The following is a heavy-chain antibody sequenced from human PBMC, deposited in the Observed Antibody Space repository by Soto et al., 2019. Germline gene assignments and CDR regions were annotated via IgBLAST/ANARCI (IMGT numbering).Heavy chain of an antibody. CDR1: GGSISSGGYY. D-gene: IGHD1-26*01. CDR3: ARDPRDLSQGSFDY. Sequence: QVQLQESGPGLVKPSQTLSLTCTVSGGSISSGGYYWSWIRQHPGKGLEWIGYIYYSGSTYYNPSPTSRVTISVDTSKNRFSLKLSSVTAADTAVYYCARDPRDLSQGSFDYWGQGTLVTVSS. CDR2: IYYSGST. J-gene: IGHJ4*02. V-gene: IGHV4-31*03.